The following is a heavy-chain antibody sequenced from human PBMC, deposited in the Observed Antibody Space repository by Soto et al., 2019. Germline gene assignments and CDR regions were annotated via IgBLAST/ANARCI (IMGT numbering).Heavy chain of an antibody. CDR1: GFTFSNAW. J-gene: IGHJ4*02. Sequence: EVQLVESGGGLVKPGGSLRLSCAASGFTFSNAWMNWVRQAPGKGLEWVGRIKSKTDGGTTDYAEPVKGRFTISRDDSKNTLYLQMNSLKTEDTAVYYCYSSGWYWKYYFDYWGQGTLVTVSS. CDR3: YSSGWYWKYYFDY. V-gene: IGHV3-15*07. D-gene: IGHD6-19*01. CDR2: IKSKTDGGTT.